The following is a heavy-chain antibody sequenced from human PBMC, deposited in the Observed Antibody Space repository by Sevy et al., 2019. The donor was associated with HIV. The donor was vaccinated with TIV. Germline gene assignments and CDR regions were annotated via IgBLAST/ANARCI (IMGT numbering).Heavy chain of an antibody. CDR1: GFTVSSKY. J-gene: IGHJ6*02. Sequence: GGSLRLSCAASGFTVSSKYMSWVRQAPGKGLEGVSVIYSGGTTYYADSVKGRFTISRDNSQNTLWLQMNSLRAEDTAVYYCAGAPRYYYGMDVWGQGTTVTVSS. V-gene: IGHV3-53*01. CDR3: AGAPRYYYGMDV. CDR2: IYSGGTT.